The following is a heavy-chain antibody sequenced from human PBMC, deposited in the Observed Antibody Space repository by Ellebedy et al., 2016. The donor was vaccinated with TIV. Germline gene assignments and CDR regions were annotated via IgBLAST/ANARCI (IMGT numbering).Heavy chain of an antibody. CDR2: ISAYTGNT. J-gene: IGHJ6*02. Sequence: ASVKVSCKASGYTLTSYAISWVRQAPGQGLGWMGWISAYTGNTNYAQKFQGRVTMTRDTSISTAYMELSRLRSDDTAVYHCARDYPPQLGKRYYYYGMDVWGQGTTVTVSS. CDR3: ARDYPPQLGKRYYYYGMDV. V-gene: IGHV1-18*04. CDR1: GYTLTSYA. D-gene: IGHD1-1*01.